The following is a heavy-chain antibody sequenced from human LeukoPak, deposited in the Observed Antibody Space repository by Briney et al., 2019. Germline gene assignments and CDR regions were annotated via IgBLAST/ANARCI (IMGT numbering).Heavy chain of an antibody. Sequence: GGSLRLSGVASGFTFSSRDWRTWVRQAPGKGLDWVSAISGSGDTTYVADSVKCLFTIYIDNSKNTLYLQMNSLRAEDTAVYYCAKDRLGAMLYFDYWGQGTLVTVSS. D-gene: IGHD1-26*01. CDR3: AKDRLGAMLYFDY. J-gene: IGHJ4*02. V-gene: IGHV3-23*01. CDR1: GFTFSSRDW. CDR2: ISGSGDTT.